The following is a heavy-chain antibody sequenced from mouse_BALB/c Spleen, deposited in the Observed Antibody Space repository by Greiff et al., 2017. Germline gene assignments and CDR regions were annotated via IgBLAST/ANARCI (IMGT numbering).Heavy chain of an antibody. CDR2: ISSGSSTF. V-gene: IGHV5-17*02. CDR1: GFTFSSFG. CDR3: ASDYGSSPLGAMDY. Sequence: DVMLVESGGGLVQPGGSRKLSCAASGFTFSSFGMHWVRQAPEKGLEWVAYISSGSSTFYYADTVKGRFTISRDNPKNTLFLQMTSLRSEDTAMYYCASDYGSSPLGAMDYWGQGTSVTVSS. D-gene: IGHD1-1*01. J-gene: IGHJ4*01.